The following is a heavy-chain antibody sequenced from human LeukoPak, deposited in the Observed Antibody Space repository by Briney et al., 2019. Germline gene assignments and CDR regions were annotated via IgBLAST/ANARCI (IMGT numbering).Heavy chain of an antibody. J-gene: IGHJ4*02. CDR2: IWYDGANK. CDR1: GFTFSSYG. Sequence: GGSLRLSCVAPGFTFSSYGMHWVRQAPGKGLEWVAVIWYDGANKYYADSVKGRFTISRDSSKNTLYLQMNSLRAEDTAVYYCARAAYDNSGYLTLWGQGTLVTVSS. V-gene: IGHV3-33*01. D-gene: IGHD3-22*01. CDR3: ARAAYDNSGYLTL.